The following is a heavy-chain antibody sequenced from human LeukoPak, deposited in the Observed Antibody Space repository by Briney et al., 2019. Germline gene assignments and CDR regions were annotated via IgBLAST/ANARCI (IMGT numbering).Heavy chain of an antibody. CDR3: AKDIDDYVWGSYPL. Sequence: GGSLRLSCAASGFTFSSYGMHWVRQAPGKGLEWVAFIRYDGSNKYYADSVKGRFTISRDNSKNTLYLQMNSLRAEDTAVYYCAKDIDDYVWGSYPLWGQGTLVTVSS. D-gene: IGHD3-16*02. CDR1: GFTFSSYG. J-gene: IGHJ4*02. V-gene: IGHV3-30*02. CDR2: IRYDGSNK.